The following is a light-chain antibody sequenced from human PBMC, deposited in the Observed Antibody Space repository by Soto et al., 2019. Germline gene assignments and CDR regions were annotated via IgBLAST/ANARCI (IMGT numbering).Light chain of an antibody. J-gene: IGLJ3*02. Sequence: QSALTQPASVSGSPGQSITISCTGTSNYNLVSWYQQHPGKVPRLLIYEVSNRPSGVSNRFSGSKSGNTASLTISGLQAEDEADYYCSSYTTSSTRVFGGGTQLTVL. CDR3: SSYTTSSTRV. V-gene: IGLV2-14*01. CDR1: SNYNL. CDR2: EVS.